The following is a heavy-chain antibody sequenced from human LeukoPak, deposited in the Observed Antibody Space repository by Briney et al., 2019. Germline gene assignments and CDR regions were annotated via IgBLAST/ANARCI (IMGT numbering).Heavy chain of an antibody. J-gene: IGHJ4*02. V-gene: IGHV3-7*01. CDR2: IKRDGSGK. CDR1: GFTFSNYW. CDR3: ARVELELDHFDY. D-gene: IGHD1-7*01. Sequence: AGGSLRLSCAASGFTFSNYWMSWARQAPGKGLEWVANIKRDGSGKYYVDSVKGRFTISRDNAKNSLYLQLNSLRAEDTAVYYCARVELELDHFDYWGQGTLVSVSS.